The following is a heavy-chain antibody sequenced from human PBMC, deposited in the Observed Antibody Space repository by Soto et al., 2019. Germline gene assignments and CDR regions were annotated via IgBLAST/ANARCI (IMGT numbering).Heavy chain of an antibody. V-gene: IGHV3-7*05. J-gene: IGHJ4*02. Sequence: PGGSLRLSCAASGFTFSNYGIHWVRQAPGKGLEWVAIIKHDGNEKYYVDSVKGRFTISRDNAKNSLYLQMNSLRAEDTAEYYCARGRRTFDYWGQGALVTVSS. CDR1: GFTFSNYG. CDR3: ARGRRTFDY. CDR2: IKHDGNEK.